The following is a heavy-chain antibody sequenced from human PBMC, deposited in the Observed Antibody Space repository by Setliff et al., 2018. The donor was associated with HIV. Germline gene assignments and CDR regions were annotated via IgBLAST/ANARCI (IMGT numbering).Heavy chain of an antibody. CDR3: ARRAAATTNFDY. CDR1: GYSISSGYY. Sequence: SSETLSLTCAVSGYSISSGYYWGWIRQPPGKGLEWIGSIYHSGSTFYNPSLKSRVTLSLDTSKNQFSLKVTSVTAADTAVYYCARRAAATTNFDYWGQGTLVTVS. D-gene: IGHD1-26*01. J-gene: IGHJ4*02. V-gene: IGHV4-38-2*01. CDR2: IYHSGST.